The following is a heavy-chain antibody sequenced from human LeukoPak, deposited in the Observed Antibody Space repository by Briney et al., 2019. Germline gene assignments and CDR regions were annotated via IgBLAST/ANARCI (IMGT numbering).Heavy chain of an antibody. Sequence: SETLSLTCTVSGGSISSGDYYWSWIRQPPGKGLEWIGYIYYSGSTYYNPSLKSRVTISVDTSKNQFSLKLSSVTAADTAVYYCAREGGDSSGLDAFDIWGQGTMVTVSS. J-gene: IGHJ3*02. D-gene: IGHD6-19*01. V-gene: IGHV4-30-4*08. CDR2: IYYSGST. CDR3: AREGGDSSGLDAFDI. CDR1: GGSISSGDYY.